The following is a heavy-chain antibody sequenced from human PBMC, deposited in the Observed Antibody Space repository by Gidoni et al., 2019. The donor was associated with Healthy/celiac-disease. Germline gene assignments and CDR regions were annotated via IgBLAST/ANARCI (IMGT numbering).Heavy chain of an antibody. J-gene: IGHJ6*02. D-gene: IGHD6-13*01. CDR1: GFTFSSYS. Sequence: EVQLVESGGGLVKPGGSLRLSCAASGFTFSSYSMNWVRQAPGRGLEGVSSISSSSSYIYSADSVKVRFTISRDNAKNSLYLQMNSLRAEDTAVYYCARDHSSSWSYYYYGMDVWGQGTTVTVSS. CDR3: ARDHSSSWSYYYYGMDV. V-gene: IGHV3-21*01. CDR2: ISSSSSYI.